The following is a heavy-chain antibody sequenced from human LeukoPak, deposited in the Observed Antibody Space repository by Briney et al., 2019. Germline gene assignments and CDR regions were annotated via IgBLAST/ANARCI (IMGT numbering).Heavy chain of an antibody. V-gene: IGHV3-30*03. CDR2: ISYDGSDK. Sequence: TGGALRLSCAASGFTVSSNYMSWVRQAPGKGLEWVAVISYDGSDKYYADSVKGRFTISRDNSKNTLYLQMNSLRAEDTAVYYCARDLTSSGWYYFDYWGQGTLVTVSS. CDR3: ARDLTSSGWYYFDY. J-gene: IGHJ4*02. D-gene: IGHD6-19*01. CDR1: GFTVSSNY.